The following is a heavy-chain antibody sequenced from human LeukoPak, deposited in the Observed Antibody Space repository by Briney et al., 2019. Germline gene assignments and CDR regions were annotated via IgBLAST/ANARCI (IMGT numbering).Heavy chain of an antibody. Sequence: SETLSLTCTVSGGSISSYYWSWIRQPPGKGLEWIGYIYYSGSTNYNPSLKSRVTISVDTSKNQFSLKLSSVTAADTAVYYCARVGEEGEYYDFWSGTRKDYYYYYTDVWGKGTTVTVSS. CDR2: IYYSGST. V-gene: IGHV4-59*01. J-gene: IGHJ6*03. CDR1: GGSISSYY. D-gene: IGHD3-3*01. CDR3: ARVGEEGEYYDFWSGTRKDYYYYYTDV.